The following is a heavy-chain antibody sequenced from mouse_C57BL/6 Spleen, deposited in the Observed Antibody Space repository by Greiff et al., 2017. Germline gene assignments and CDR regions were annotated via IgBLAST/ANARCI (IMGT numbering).Heavy chain of an antibody. J-gene: IGHJ2*01. Sequence: DVQLVESGGGLVKPGGSLKLSCAASGFTFSSYAMSWVRQTPEKRLEWVATISDGGSYTYYPDNVKGRFTISRDNAKNNLYLQMSHLKSEDTAMYYCARDQEGALDYWGQGTTLTVSS. V-gene: IGHV5-4*01. D-gene: IGHD3-1*01. CDR3: ARDQEGALDY. CDR2: ISDGGSYT. CDR1: GFTFSSYA.